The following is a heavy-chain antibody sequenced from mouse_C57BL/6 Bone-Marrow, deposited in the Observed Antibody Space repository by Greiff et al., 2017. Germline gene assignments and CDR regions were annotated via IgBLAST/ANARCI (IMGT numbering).Heavy chain of an antibody. V-gene: IGHV5-4*01. Sequence: EVQLVESGGGLVKPGGSLKLSCAASGFTFSSYAMSWVRQTPEKRLEWVATISDGGSYTYYPDNVKGRFTISRDNAKNNLYLQMSHLKSEDTAMYYCARDGFITAHLDYWGQGTTLTVSS. CDR3: ARDGFITAHLDY. CDR1: GFTFSSYA. D-gene: IGHD1-1*01. J-gene: IGHJ2*01. CDR2: ISDGGSYT.